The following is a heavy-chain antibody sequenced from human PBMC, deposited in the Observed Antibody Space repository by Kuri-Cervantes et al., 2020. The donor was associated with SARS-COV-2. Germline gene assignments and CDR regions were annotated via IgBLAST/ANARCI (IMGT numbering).Heavy chain of an antibody. CDR1: GYSISTGYY. D-gene: IGHD3-16*02. Sequence: SQTLSLTCGVSGYSISTGYYWGWIRQPPGKGLEWIGSIYHTGTTYYNPSLNSRFTISVDMSTNQFYLRLNSVTATDTAVYYCATLLSLDAFDIWGQGTMVTVSS. V-gene: IGHV4-38-2*01. CDR3: ATLLSLDAFDI. CDR2: IYHTGTT. J-gene: IGHJ3*02.